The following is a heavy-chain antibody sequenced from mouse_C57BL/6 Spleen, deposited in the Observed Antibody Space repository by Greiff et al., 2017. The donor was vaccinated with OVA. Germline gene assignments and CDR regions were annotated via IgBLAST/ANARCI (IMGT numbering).Heavy chain of an antibody. CDR1: GYTFTSYW. J-gene: IGHJ2*01. V-gene: IGHV1-50*01. D-gene: IGHD1-1*01. CDR2: IDPSDSYT. Sequence: VQLQQPGAELVKPGASVKLSCKASGYTFTSYWMQWVKQRPGQGLEWIGEIDPSDSYTNYNQKFKGKATLTVDTSSSTAYMQLSSLTSEDSAVYYCARSYGSSYEYFDYWGQGTTLTVSS. CDR3: ARSYGSSYEYFDY.